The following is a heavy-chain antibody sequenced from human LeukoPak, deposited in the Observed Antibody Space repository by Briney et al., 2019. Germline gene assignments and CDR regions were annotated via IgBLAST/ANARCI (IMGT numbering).Heavy chain of an antibody. CDR1: GGTFSSYA. V-gene: IGHV1-69*04. Sequence: SVKVSCKASGGTFSSYAISWVRQAPGQGLEWMGRIIPILGIANYAQKFQGRVTITADKSTSTAYMELSSLRSEDTAVCYCAREGFYDFWSGYSYKENWFDPWGQGTLVTVSS. D-gene: IGHD3-3*01. J-gene: IGHJ5*02. CDR3: AREGFYDFWSGYSYKENWFDP. CDR2: IIPILGIA.